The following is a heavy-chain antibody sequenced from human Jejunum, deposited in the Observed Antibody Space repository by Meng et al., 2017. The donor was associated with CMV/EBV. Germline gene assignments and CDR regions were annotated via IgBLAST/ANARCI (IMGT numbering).Heavy chain of an antibody. D-gene: IGHD3-3*01. V-gene: IGHV2-5*01. J-gene: IGHJ4*02. CDR2: NNWNDDK. Sequence: ITVNESQPSPANPPQKPSLTCTVAGFSLCTPRVGVCWMRRPPGTALKWLALNNWNDDKRYSPSLTSRLTIIKDTSKNQVVLTMPNMDPADTATYYCARTIETFGELLEFDYWGQGTLVTVSS. CDR1: GFSLCTPRVG. CDR3: ARTIETFGELLEFDY.